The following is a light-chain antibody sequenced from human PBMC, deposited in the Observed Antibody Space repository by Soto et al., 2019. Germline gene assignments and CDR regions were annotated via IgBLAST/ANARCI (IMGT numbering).Light chain of an antibody. CDR1: QGISSY. CDR3: QQLNSYPRLT. J-gene: IGKJ4*01. CDR2: AAS. V-gene: IGKV1-9*01. Sequence: DIQLTQSPSFLSASVGDRVTITCRASQGISSYLAWYQQKPGKAPKLLIYAASTLQSGVPSRFSGSGSGTEFTLTGSGLEGGGGATYYCQQLNSYPRLTFGGGTKVEIK.